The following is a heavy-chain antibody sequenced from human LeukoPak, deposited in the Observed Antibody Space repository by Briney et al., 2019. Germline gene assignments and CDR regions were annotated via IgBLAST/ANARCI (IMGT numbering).Heavy chain of an antibody. CDR1: GGTISSYY. V-gene: IGHV4-4*08. CDR2: IHSSGST. Sequence: SEALSLTCTVSGGTISSYYWNWIRQPPGKGLEWSGYIHSSGSTKYYPHLKSRVTISVDTSTNQFSLKLSSVSDADTAVYYCARRYYSGPAFVYWGQGTLVTVSS. CDR3: ARRYYSGPAFVY. D-gene: IGHD6-19*01. J-gene: IGHJ4*02.